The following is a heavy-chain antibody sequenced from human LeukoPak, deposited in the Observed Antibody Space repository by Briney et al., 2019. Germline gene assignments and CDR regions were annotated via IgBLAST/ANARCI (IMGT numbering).Heavy chain of an antibody. CDR3: ARVGSAYALDV. V-gene: IGHV3-11*01. D-gene: IGHD2-2*03. J-gene: IGHJ3*01. CDR1: GFAFSDFY. Sequence: GGSLRLSCVASGFAFSDFYMSWIRQAPGKGLEWVSYISSGRDAIFYADSVEGRFTISTDNAKNSLYLQMNSLRAEDTAVYYCARVGSAYALDVWGQGTMVTVSS. CDR2: ISSGRDAI.